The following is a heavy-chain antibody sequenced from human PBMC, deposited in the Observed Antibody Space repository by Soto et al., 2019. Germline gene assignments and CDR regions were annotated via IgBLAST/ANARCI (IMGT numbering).Heavy chain of an antibody. J-gene: IGHJ5*02. CDR2: ISSSSSYT. Sequence: PGGSLRLACAASGFTFSDYYMSWIRHAPGKGLEWVSYISSSSSYTNYADSVKGRFTISRDNAKNSLYLQMNSLRAEDTAVYYCARTRYNDFWSGANWVHPWGQGTRVSVAS. D-gene: IGHD3-3*01. V-gene: IGHV3-11*06. CDR3: ARTRYNDFWSGANWVHP. CDR1: GFTFSDYY.